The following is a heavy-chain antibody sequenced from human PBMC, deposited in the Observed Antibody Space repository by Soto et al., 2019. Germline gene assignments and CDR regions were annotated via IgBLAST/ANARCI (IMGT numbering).Heavy chain of an antibody. D-gene: IGHD2-15*01. V-gene: IGHV1-18*01. CDR3: ARDYCSGGSCYYDY. CDR1: GYTFTSYR. CDR2: ISAYNGNT. Sequence: ASVKVCCKAPGYTFTSYRTSWVRQAPGQGLEWMGWISAYNGNTNYAQNLQGRVTMTTDTSASTAYMELRSLRSDDTAVYYRARDYCSGGSCYYDYYGLRTLVTVSS. J-gene: IGHJ4*02.